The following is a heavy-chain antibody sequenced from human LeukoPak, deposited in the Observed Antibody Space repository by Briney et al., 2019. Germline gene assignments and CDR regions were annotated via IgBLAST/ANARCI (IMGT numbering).Heavy chain of an antibody. V-gene: IGHV3-20*04. CDR2: INWNGGST. CDR3: ARVGGSGSYFLNWFDP. CDR1: GFTFSSYA. Sequence: GGSLRLSCAASGFTFSSYAMSWVRQVPGKGLEWVSGINWNGGSTGYADSVKGRFTISRDNAKNSLYLQMNSLRAEDTALYYCARVGGSGSYFLNWFDPWGQGTLVTVSS. D-gene: IGHD1-26*01. J-gene: IGHJ5*02.